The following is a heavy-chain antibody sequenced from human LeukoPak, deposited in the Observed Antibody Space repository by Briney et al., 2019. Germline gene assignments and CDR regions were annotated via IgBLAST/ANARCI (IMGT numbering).Heavy chain of an antibody. J-gene: IGHJ3*02. D-gene: IGHD5-18*01. V-gene: IGHV3-21*01. CDR1: GFTFSSYN. CDR3: ARDSSDSYGAFDI. Sequence: GGSLRLSCAASGFTFSSYNMNWVRQAPGKGLEWVSSISSSSSYIYYADSVKGRFTISRDNAKNSLYLQVNSLRAEDTAVYYCARDSSDSYGAFDIWGQGTMVTVSS. CDR2: ISSSSSYI.